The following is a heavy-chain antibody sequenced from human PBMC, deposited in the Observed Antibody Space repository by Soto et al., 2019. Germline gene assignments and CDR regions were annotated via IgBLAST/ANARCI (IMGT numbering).Heavy chain of an antibody. D-gene: IGHD1-1*01. V-gene: IGHV4-34*01. Sequence: QVQLQQWGAGLLKPSETLSLTCAVYGGFVTSGSYYWSWIRQPPGKGLEWIGEMSHSGGTHFNPSLKSRVPISVETLKNQFTLKMSSVTAADTALYYCARVERGTATTVVDAFDIWGPGTMVTVSS. CDR1: GGFVTSGSYY. CDR3: ARVERGTATTVVDAFDI. CDR2: MSHSGGT. J-gene: IGHJ3*02.